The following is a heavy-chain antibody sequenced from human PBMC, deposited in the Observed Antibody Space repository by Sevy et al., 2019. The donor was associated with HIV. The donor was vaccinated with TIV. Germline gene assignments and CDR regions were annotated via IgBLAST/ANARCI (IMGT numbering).Heavy chain of an antibody. CDR3: AMHTNFYFDY. D-gene: IGHD2-8*01. V-gene: IGHV1-2*02. J-gene: IGHJ4*02. Sequence: ASVKVSCKVSGSTFSGHHMHWVRQAPGQGLEWMGWINPKSGGTNYAQKFQGRVTVTRDTSITTVYMELNRLRSDDTAVYYCAMHTNFYFDYWGQGTLVTVSS. CDR1: GSTFSGHH. CDR2: INPKSGGT.